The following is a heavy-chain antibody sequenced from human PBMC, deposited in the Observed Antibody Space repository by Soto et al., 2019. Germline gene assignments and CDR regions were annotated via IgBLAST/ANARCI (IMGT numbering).Heavy chain of an antibody. CDR1: EFTFGLYA. CDR3: AKLSDSSGWGIDH. J-gene: IGHJ4*02. D-gene: IGHD6-19*01. Sequence: EVQLLESGGGLVQPGGSLRLSCAASEFTFGLYAMNWVRQAPGKGLEWVSAISGAGGTTYYADSAKGRFTISRDNSKDTLYLQMDSLRAEDTAVYYCAKLSDSSGWGIDHWGQGTLVTVSS. CDR2: ISGAGGTT. V-gene: IGHV3-23*01.